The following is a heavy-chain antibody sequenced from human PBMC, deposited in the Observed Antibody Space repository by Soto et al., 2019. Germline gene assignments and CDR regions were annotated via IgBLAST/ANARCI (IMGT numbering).Heavy chain of an antibody. CDR2: ISGSGGST. J-gene: IGHJ4*02. CDR1: GFTFSSYA. CDR3: AKGAPFNYYDSSGYYYPFDY. D-gene: IGHD3-22*01. V-gene: IGHV3-23*01. Sequence: GGSLRLSCAASGFTFSSYAMIWVRQAPGKGLEWVSAISGSGGSTYYADSVKGRFTISRDNSKNTLYLQMNSLRAEDTAVYYCAKGAPFNYYDSSGYYYPFDYWGQGTLVTVSS.